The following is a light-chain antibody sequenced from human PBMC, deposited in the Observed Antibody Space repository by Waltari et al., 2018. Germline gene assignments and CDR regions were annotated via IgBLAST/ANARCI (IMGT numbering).Light chain of an antibody. Sequence: DIQMTQSPSTLSASIGDRVTITCRASRSITTWLAWYQQNPGKAPKLLIHTASRLESGVPSRFSGSGSGTDFTLTISSLQPDDFATYYCQQYASYWYTFGQGTKL. CDR3: QQYASYWYT. V-gene: IGKV1-5*03. CDR1: RSITTW. CDR2: TAS. J-gene: IGKJ2*01.